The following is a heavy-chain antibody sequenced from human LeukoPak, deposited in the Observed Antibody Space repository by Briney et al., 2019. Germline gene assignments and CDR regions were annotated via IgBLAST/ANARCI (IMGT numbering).Heavy chain of an antibody. CDR2: INPNSGGT. D-gene: IGHD3-22*01. V-gene: IGHV1-2*02. CDR3: AREAYDSRAFDD. CDR1: GYTXTGYY. J-gene: IGHJ4*02. Sequence: ASVMVSCKASGYTXTGYYIHWVRQAPGQGLEWMGWINPNSGGTSYAQKFQGRVTMTRDTSISTAYMELSRLRSDDTAVYYCAREAYDSRAFDDWGQGTLVTVSS.